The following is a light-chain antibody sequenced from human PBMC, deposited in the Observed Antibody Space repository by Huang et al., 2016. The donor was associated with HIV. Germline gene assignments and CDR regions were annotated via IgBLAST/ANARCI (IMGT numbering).Light chain of an antibody. CDR1: QAITDY. V-gene: IGKV1-33*01. Sequence: DIQVTQSPSSLSASVGDRVTITCQASQAITDYLNWYQQTPGKTPKLLISDACNLASGVPSRFSGTRSGTDFTLTITSLQHEDIATYDCQQYDTLPYTFGQGTKLEI. CDR3: QQYDTLPYT. CDR2: DAC. J-gene: IGKJ2*01.